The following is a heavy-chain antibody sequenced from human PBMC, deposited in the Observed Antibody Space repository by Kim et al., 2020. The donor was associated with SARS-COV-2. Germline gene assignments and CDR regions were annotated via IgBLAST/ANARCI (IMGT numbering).Heavy chain of an antibody. CDR1: GYTFTSYA. CDR2: INAGNGNT. D-gene: IGHD5-12*01. Sequence: ASVKVSCKASGYTFTSYAMHWVRQAPGQRLEWMGWINAGNGNTKYSQKFQGRVTITRDTSASTAYMELSSLRSEDTAVYYCARASGYVYYYYGMDVWGQGTTVTVSS. V-gene: IGHV1-3*01. CDR3: ARASGYVYYYYGMDV. J-gene: IGHJ6*02.